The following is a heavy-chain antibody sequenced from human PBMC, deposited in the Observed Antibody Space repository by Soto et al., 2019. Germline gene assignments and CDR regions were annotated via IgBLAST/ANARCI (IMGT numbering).Heavy chain of an antibody. J-gene: IGHJ4*02. CDR1: GFTFSSYS. CDR3: ARDKGVGGDPTFDY. D-gene: IGHD3-10*01. CDR2: ISSSSSYI. V-gene: IGHV3-21*01. Sequence: EVQLVESGGGLVKPGGSLRLSCAASGFTFSSYSMNWVRQAPGKGLEWVSSISSSSSYIYYADSVKGRFTISRDNAKNSLYLQMNSLRAEDTAVYYCARDKGVGGDPTFDYWGQGTLVTVSS.